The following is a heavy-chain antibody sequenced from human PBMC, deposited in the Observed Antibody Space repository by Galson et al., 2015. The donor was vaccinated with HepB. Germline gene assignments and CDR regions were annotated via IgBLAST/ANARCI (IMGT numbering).Heavy chain of an antibody. Sequence: SLRLSCAASGFTFSDYYMSWIRQAPGKGLEWVSYISSSSSYTNYADSVKGRFTISRDNAKNSLYLQMNSLRAEDTAVYYCARDLVLVMVRGVTSYYYGMDVWGQGTTVTVSS. V-gene: IGHV3-11*06. J-gene: IGHJ6*02. CDR3: ARDLVLVMVRGVTSYYYGMDV. CDR1: GFTFSDYY. CDR2: ISSSSSYT. D-gene: IGHD3-10*01.